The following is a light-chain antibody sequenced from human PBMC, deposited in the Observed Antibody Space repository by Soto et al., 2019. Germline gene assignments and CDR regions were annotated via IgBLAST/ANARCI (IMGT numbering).Light chain of an antibody. V-gene: IGKV3-20*01. CDR3: QQYGTKPLT. J-gene: IGKJ4*02. CDR2: GAI. CDR1: QRVTNNY. Sequence: EVVLTQSPGTLSLSPGKRATLSCRASQRVTNNYLAWYQQKPGRAPRLLIFGAINRATGIPNRFSGSGSGTDFTLTISGLEPEDFALYFCQQYGTKPLTFGGGTKVEF.